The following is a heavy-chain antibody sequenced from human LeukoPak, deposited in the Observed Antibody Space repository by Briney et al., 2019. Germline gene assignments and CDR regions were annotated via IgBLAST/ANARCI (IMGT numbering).Heavy chain of an antibody. Sequence: GASLRLSCAASGFTFSSYAMSWVRQAPGKGLEWVSAISGSGGSTYYADSVKGRFTISRDNSKDALYLQMNSLRAEDTAVYYCAKDGPQVSAMDVWGQGTTVTVSS. CDR2: ISGSGGST. J-gene: IGHJ6*02. V-gene: IGHV3-23*01. CDR3: AKDGPQVSAMDV. D-gene: IGHD3-16*02. CDR1: GFTFSSYA.